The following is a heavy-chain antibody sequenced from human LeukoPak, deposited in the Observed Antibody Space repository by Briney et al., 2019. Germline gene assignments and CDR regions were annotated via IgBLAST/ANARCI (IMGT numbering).Heavy chain of an antibody. CDR3: ARLGWFGELHNDY. D-gene: IGHD3-10*01. Sequence: ASVKVPCKAFGYTFTSYGISGLPRAPGQGLEWLGWISVYNGNTNYAQKLQGRVTMTTDTSTSTAYMELRSLRSDDTAVYYCARLGWFGELHNDYWGQGTLVTVSS. CDR2: ISVYNGNT. J-gene: IGHJ4*02. V-gene: IGHV1-18*01. CDR1: GYTFTSYG.